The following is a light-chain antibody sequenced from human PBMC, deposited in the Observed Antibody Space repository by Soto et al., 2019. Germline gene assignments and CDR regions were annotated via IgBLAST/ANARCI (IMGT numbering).Light chain of an antibody. CDR3: QSYDNRLSGYV. CDR2: GINN. Sequence: QSALTQPPSVSGAPGRRVTISCTGSSSNIGAGYDVHWYQQLPGTAPKLLIYGINNNRPSGVPDRFSGSKSGTSASLAIPGLQAEDEADYSSQSYDNRLSGYVFGSGTKVTVL. V-gene: IGLV1-40*01. CDR1: SSNIGAGYD. J-gene: IGLJ1*01.